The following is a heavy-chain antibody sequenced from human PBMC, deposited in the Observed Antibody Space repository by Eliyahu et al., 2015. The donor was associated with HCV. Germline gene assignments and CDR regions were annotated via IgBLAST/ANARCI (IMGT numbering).Heavy chain of an antibody. D-gene: IGHD3-16*01. CDR1: GFTFNTXW. V-gene: IGHV3-74*01. CDR2: INSDGSST. J-gene: IGHJ2*01. Sequence: EVQLVESGGGLVQPGGSLRLSCAASGFTFNTXWMHWVRQAPGKGLMWVSRINSDGSSTNYADSVDSVKGRFTISRDNAKNTLYLQMNSLRAEDTAVYYCARESWGQYFYFDLWGRGTRVTVSS. CDR3: ARESWGQYFYFDL.